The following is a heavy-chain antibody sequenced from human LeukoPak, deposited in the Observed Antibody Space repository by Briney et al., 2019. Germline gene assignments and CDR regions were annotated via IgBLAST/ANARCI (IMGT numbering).Heavy chain of an antibody. CDR2: IKGDGREK. CDR3: EAYGSV. D-gene: IGHD3-10*01. Sequence: GGSLRLSCSASGLNFHDVWMTWVRQTPGRGLEWVANIKGDGREKNYVGSVRGRFTISRDNAQNLLFLQMDNLRAEDTAIYYCEAYGSVWGQGTLVIVSS. CDR1: GLNFHDVW. V-gene: IGHV3-7*03. J-gene: IGHJ4*02.